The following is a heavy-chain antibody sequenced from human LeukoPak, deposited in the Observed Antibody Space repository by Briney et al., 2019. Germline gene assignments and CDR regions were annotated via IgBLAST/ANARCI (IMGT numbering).Heavy chain of an antibody. D-gene: IGHD3-10*01. Sequence: GRSLRLSCAASGFSFDTYAMHWVRQAPGQGLEWVALWHDGSHKFYSNSVRGQFTISRDNSKNTVYLQMNNLRPDDTAVYYCAREIFGSGSYPDFWGQGTLATVSS. CDR3: AREIFGSGSYPDF. V-gene: IGHV3-33*01. J-gene: IGHJ4*02. CDR1: GFSFDTYA. CDR2: WHDGSHK.